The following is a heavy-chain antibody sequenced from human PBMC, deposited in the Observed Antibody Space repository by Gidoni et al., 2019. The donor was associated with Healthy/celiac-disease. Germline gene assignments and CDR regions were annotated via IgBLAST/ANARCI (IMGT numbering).Heavy chain of an antibody. CDR2: VYYSGST. V-gene: IGHV4-59*01. Sequence: QVQLQESGPGLVKPSETLSLTCTVSGGSISSYYWSWIRQPPGKGLEWIGYVYYSGSTNYHPSLKSRVTISVDTSKNQFSLKLSSVTAADTAVYYCASACSGGSCSSDAFDIWGQGTMVTVSS. D-gene: IGHD2-15*01. CDR3: ASACSGGSCSSDAFDI. CDR1: GGSISSYY. J-gene: IGHJ3*02.